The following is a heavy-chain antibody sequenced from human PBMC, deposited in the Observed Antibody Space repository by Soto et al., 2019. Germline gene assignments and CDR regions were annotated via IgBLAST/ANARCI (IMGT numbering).Heavy chain of an antibody. V-gene: IGHV3-7*04. J-gene: IGHJ4*02. CDR2: IKQDTSEI. CDR1: GFTFGGYW. CDR3: ARALRSWSSADY. D-gene: IGHD3-16*01. Sequence: GGSLRLSCAASGFTFGGYWMSWVRQPPGRGLEWVANIKQDTSEIYYVDSVKGRFTISRDNARNSLYLQMNSLRVEDTAVYYCARALRSWSSADYWGQGTLVTVSS.